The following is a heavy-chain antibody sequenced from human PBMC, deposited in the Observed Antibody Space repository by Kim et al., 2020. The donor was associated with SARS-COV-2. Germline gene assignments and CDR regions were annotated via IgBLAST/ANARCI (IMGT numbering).Heavy chain of an antibody. D-gene: IGHD2-2*01. J-gene: IGHJ4*02. CDR2: IYHSGST. CDR1: GGSISSSNW. Sequence: SETLSLTCAVSGGSISSSNWWSWVRQPPGKGLEWIGEIYHSGSTNYNPSLKSRVTISVDKSKNQFSLKLSSVTAADTAVYYCARVAAMISWTHADYWGQGTLVTVSS. V-gene: IGHV4-4*02. CDR3: ARVAAMISWTHADY.